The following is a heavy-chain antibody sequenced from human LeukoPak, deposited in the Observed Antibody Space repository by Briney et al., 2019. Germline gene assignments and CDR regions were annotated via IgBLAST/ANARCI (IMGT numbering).Heavy chain of an antibody. Sequence: GASVKVSCKASGYTFTSYYMHWVRQAPGQGLEWMGIINPSGGSTSYAQKFQGRVTMTRDTSTSTVYMELSSLRSEDTTVYYCATLTGTDLNMDVWGKGTTVTVSS. J-gene: IGHJ6*03. CDR1: GYTFTSYY. V-gene: IGHV1-46*01. CDR3: ATLTGTDLNMDV. D-gene: IGHD3-9*01. CDR2: INPSGGST.